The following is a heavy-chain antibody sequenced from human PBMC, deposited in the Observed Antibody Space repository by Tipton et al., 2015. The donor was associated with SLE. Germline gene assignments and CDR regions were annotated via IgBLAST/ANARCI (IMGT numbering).Heavy chain of an antibody. Sequence: QLVQSGSDLRKPGASVTVSCKASGYTFTTYAINWVRQAPGQRLEWVGWINTYTGKPTFAQGFTGRFVFSLDTSVNTAYLQISSLKPEDTAVYFCARDSVSYCVDDCYHTDAFDMWGQGHWSPSLQ. CDR3: ARDSVSYCVDDCYHTDAFDM. V-gene: IGHV7-4-1*02. J-gene: IGHJ3*02. CDR2: INTYTGKP. D-gene: IGHD2-21*01. CDR1: GYTFTTYA.